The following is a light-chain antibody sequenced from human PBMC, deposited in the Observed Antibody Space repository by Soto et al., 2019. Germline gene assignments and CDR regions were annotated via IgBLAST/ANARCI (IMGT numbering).Light chain of an antibody. CDR3: SSYTLVV. V-gene: IGLV2-14*01. Sequence: QSVLTQPASVSGSPGQSITISCTGTSSDVGGYNYVSWYQQHPGKAPKLMIYEVSNRPSGVSNRFSGSKSGNTASLTISGLQAEDEADYYCSSYTLVVFGGGTKLTVL. CDR2: EVS. CDR1: SSDVGGYNY. J-gene: IGLJ2*01.